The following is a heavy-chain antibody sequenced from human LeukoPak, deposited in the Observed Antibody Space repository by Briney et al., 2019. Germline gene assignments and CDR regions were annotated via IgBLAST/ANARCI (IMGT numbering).Heavy chain of an antibody. J-gene: IGHJ3*02. V-gene: IGHV3-13*01. Sequence: GGSLRLSCAASGFTFSSYDMHWVRQATGKGLEWVSAIGTAGDTYYPGSVKARYTISRENAKNSLYLQMNSLRAGDTAVYYCARGFDRGDAFDIWGQGTMVTDSS. D-gene: IGHD3-9*01. CDR2: IGTAGDT. CDR1: GFTFSSYD. CDR3: ARGFDRGDAFDI.